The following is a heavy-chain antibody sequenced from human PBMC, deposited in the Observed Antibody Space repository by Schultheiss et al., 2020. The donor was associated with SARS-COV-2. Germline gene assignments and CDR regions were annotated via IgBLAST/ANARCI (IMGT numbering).Heavy chain of an antibody. CDR2: IIPIFGTA. CDR1: GGTFSSYA. CDR3: ARGPYSSTHFDY. Sequence: SVKVSCKASGGTFSSYAISWVRQAPGQGLEWMGGIIPIFGTANYAQKFQGRVTITADESTSTAYMELRSLRSDDTAVYYCARGPYSSTHFDYWGQGTLVTVSS. J-gene: IGHJ4*02. D-gene: IGHD6-13*01. V-gene: IGHV1-69*13.